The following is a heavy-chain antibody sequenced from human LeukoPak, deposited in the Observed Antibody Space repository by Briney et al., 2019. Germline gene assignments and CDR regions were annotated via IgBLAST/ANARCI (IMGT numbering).Heavy chain of an antibody. CDR3: ARLMTTVTTTSDY. CDR1: GYTFTSYD. D-gene: IGHD4-17*01. Sequence: ASVKVSCKASGYTFTSYDVNWVRQATGQGLEWMGWMNPNSGNTGYAQKFQGRVTMTRNTSISTAYMELSSLRSEDTAVYYCARLMTTVTTTSDYWGQGTLVTVSS. V-gene: IGHV1-8*01. CDR2: MNPNSGNT. J-gene: IGHJ4*02.